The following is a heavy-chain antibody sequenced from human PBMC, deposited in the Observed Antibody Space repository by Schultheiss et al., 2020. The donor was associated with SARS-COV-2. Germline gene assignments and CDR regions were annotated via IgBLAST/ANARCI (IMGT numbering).Heavy chain of an antibody. CDR3: ARAWLYGMDV. V-gene: IGHV4-59*08. CDR2: INHSGST. CDR1: GGSISSYY. J-gene: IGHJ6*02. Sequence: SETLSLTCTVSGGSISSYYWSWIRQPAGKGLEWIGEINHSGSTNYNPSLKSRVTISVDTSKNQFSLKLSSVTAAETAVYYCARAWLYGMDVWGQGTTVTVSS. D-gene: IGHD3-9*01.